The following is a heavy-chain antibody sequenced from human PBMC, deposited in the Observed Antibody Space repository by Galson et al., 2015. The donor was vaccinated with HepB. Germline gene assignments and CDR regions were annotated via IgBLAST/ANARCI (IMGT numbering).Heavy chain of an antibody. CDR3: ARVNYDSSGYYFPFDH. D-gene: IGHD3-22*01. J-gene: IGHJ4*02. V-gene: IGHV1-3*01. CDR2: IDAGNGNT. CDR1: GYTFASYA. Sequence: SVKVSCKASGYTFASYAIHWVRQAPGQRLEWMGWIDAGNGNTRYSQKFQGKVTITRDTSASTAYMELSSLRSEDTAVYYCARVNYDSSGYYFPFDHWGQGTQVTVSS.